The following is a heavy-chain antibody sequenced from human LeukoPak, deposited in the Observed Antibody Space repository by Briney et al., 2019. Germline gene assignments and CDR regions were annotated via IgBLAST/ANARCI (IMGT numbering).Heavy chain of an antibody. D-gene: IGHD5-18*01. CDR1: GYSISSGYY. Sequence: SETLSLTCTVSGYSISSGYYWGWIRQPPGKALEWIGRISHSGSTYYNPSLKSRVTISVGTSKNQFSLKLSSVTAADTAVYYCARGLTAFDYWGQGTLVTVSS. J-gene: IGHJ4*02. CDR2: ISHSGST. V-gene: IGHV4-38-2*02. CDR3: ARGLTAFDY.